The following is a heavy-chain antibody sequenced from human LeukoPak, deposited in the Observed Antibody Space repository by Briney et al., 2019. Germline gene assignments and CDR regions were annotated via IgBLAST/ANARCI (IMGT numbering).Heavy chain of an antibody. CDR2: IYYSGST. D-gene: IGHD5-18*01. CDR1: GGSISSYY. V-gene: IGHV4-59*01. CDR3: ARVGGYSYGYFDY. Sequence: PSETLSLTCTVSGGSISSYYWSWIRQPPGKGLEWIGYIYYSGSTNYNPSLKSRVTISVDTSKNQFSLKLSSVTAADTAVYYCARVGGYSYGYFDYCGQGTLVTVSS. J-gene: IGHJ4*02.